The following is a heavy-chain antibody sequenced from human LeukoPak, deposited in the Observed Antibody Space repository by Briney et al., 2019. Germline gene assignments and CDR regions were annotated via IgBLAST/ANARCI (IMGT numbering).Heavy chain of an antibody. V-gene: IGHV1-69*13. J-gene: IGHJ4*02. CDR2: IIPIFGTA. CDR3: ATPTNYYESSGYDAFDY. Sequence: SVKVSCKASGGTFSSYAISWVRQATGQGLEWMGGIIPIFGTANYAQKFQGRVTITADESTSTAYMELSSLRSEDTAVYYCATPTNYYESSGYDAFDYWGQGTLVTVSS. D-gene: IGHD3-22*01. CDR1: GGTFSSYA.